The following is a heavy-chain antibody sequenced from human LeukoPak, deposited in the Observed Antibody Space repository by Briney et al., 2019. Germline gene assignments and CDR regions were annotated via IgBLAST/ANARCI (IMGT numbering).Heavy chain of an antibody. CDR2: IIPIFGTT. V-gene: IGHV1-69*06. CDR3: ARDNDSRDPPHF. D-gene: IGHD3-16*01. CDR1: GGTFNSYA. Sequence: SVKVSCKASGGTFNSYAIGWVRQAPGQGLEWMGGIIPIFGTTNYARKFRGRVTLTADKSTRTAYMELSSLRSEDTAVYYCARDNDSRDPPHFWGQGTLVTVSS. J-gene: IGHJ4*02.